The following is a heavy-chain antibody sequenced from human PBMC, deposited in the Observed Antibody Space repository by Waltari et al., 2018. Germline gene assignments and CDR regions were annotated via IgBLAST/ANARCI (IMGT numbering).Heavy chain of an antibody. CDR3: VREGYSYDTGYYSGGYFDY. CDR2: VSGSGQTT. J-gene: IGHJ4*02. Sequence: EVQLLDSGGALVQPGGPLRLSCAASGFTFASFGMSWLSQAPGKGLEWVSGVSGSGQTTYYADSVKGRFTISRDNAKNIVYLQMSSLRAEDTAAYFCVREGYSYDTGYYSGGYFDYWGQGTLVTVSS. V-gene: IGHV3-23*01. CDR1: GFTFASFG. D-gene: IGHD3-22*01.